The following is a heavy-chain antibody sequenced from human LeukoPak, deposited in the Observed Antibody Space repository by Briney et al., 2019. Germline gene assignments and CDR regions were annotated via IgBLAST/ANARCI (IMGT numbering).Heavy chain of an antibody. V-gene: IGHV4-59*08. CDR2: IYYSGST. D-gene: IGHD5-24*01. Sequence: SETLSLTCTVSGGSISSYYWSWIRQPPGKGLEWIGYIYYSGSTNYNPSLKSRVTISVDTSKNQFSLKLSSVTAADTAVYYCGRHLGWLQLVAFDIWGQGTMVTVSS. J-gene: IGHJ3*02. CDR1: GGSISSYY. CDR3: GRHLGWLQLVAFDI.